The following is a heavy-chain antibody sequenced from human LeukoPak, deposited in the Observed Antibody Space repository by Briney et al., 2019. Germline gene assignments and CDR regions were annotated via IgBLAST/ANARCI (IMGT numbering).Heavy chain of an antibody. V-gene: IGHV4-30-4*01. J-gene: IGHJ4*02. D-gene: IGHD3-9*01. Sequence: PSETLSLTCTVSGGSISSGDYYWSWIRQPPGKGLEWIGYIYYSGSTYYNPSLKSRVTMSVDTSKNQFSLKLSSVTAADTAVYYCARGGSPDFDWLLFHYWGQGTLVTVSS. CDR3: ARGGSPDFDWLLFHY. CDR1: GGSISSGDYY. CDR2: IYYSGST.